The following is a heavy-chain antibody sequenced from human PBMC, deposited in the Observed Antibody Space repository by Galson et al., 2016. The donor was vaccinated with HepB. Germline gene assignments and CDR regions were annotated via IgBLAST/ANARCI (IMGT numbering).Heavy chain of an antibody. J-gene: IGHJ4*02. D-gene: IGHD4-11*01. V-gene: IGHV3-33*01. CDR1: GFSLNSYV. CDR2: VWYDGSEQ. Sequence: SLRLSCAASGFSLNSYVMHWVRQAPGKGLEWAAVVWYDGSEQHYADSVKGRFTISRENSKNTVYLQINSLRAEDTAVYYCAREGPRGMTTGDYWGQGTLVIVSS. CDR3: AREGPRGMTTGDY.